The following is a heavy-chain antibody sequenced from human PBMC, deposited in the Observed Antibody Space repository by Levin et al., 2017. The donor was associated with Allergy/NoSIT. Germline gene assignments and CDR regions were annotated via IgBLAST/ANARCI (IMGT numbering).Heavy chain of an antibody. V-gene: IGHV3-30*14. J-gene: IGHJ5*02. CDR2: ISYDGINK. CDR1: GFTFSSYA. CDR3: ARVGTSSLRDWFDP. Sequence: QTGGSLRLPCAASGFTFSSYAMHWVRQAPGKGLEWVTVISYDGINKYYADSVKGRFTISRDNSKSTLYLQMNSLRPEDTALYYCARVGTSSLRDWFDPWGPGTLVTVSS. D-gene: IGHD2-2*01.